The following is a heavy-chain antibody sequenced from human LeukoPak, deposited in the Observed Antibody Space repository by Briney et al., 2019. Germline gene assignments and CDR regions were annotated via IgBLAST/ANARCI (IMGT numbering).Heavy chain of an antibody. V-gene: IGHV3-48*03. D-gene: IGHD1-1*01. CDR3: AKTGNPPTGDY. CDR2: ISSSGSTI. CDR1: GFTFSSHE. Sequence: PGGSLRLSCAASGFTFSSHEMNWVRQAPGKGLEWVSYISSSGSTIYYADSVKGRFTISRDNSKNTLNLQMNSLRAEDTAVYYCAKTGNPPTGDYWGQGTLVTVSS. J-gene: IGHJ4*02.